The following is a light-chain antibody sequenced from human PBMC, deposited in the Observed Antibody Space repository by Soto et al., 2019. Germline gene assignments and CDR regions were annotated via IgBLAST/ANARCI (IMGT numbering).Light chain of an antibody. J-gene: IGLJ2*01. CDR2: ANS. CDR3: QSYDTSLSVV. V-gene: IGLV1-40*01. Sequence: QSVLTQPPSVSGAPGQRVTISCTGTSSNIGAGYNVHWFQQLPGTAPKLLIYANSNRPSGVPDRFSGSKSGTSASLAITGLQAEHEADYYCQSYDTSLSVVFGGGTKLTVL. CDR1: SSNIGAGYN.